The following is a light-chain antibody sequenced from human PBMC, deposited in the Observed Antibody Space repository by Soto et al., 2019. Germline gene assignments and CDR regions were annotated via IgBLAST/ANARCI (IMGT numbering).Light chain of an antibody. CDR2: DVT. CDR1: SSDVGGYNY. CDR3: CSYTTSNTRQIV. Sequence: QSALTQPASVSGSPGQSITISCTGTSSDVGGYNYVSWYQQQPGKAPKFMIYDVTNRPSGVSNRFSGSKSGNTASLTISGLQADDEADYYCCSYTTSNTRQIVFGTGTKLTVL. V-gene: IGLV2-14*01. J-gene: IGLJ1*01.